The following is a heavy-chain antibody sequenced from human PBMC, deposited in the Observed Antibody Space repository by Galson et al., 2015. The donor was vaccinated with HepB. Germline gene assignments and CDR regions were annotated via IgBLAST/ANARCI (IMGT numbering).Heavy chain of an antibody. V-gene: IGHV3-23*01. CDR1: GFTFSSYA. D-gene: IGHD3-10*01. Sequence: SLRLSCAASGFTFSSYAMSWVRQAPGKGLEWVSAISGSGGSTYYADSVKGRFTISRDNSKNTLYLQMNSLRAEDTAVYYCAKTSTKKKSPPMVRGAHFDYWGQGTLVNVSS. J-gene: IGHJ4*02. CDR2: ISGSGGST. CDR3: AKTSTKKKSPPMVRGAHFDY.